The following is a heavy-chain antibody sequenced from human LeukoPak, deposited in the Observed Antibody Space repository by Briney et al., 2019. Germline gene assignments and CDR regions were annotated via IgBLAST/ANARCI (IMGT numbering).Heavy chain of an antibody. CDR1: GFTFSNYW. Sequence: GGSLRLSCAASGFTFSNYWMTWVRQAPGKGLEWVAHINQDGNKKYYVDSVKGRFTIFRDNAKNSLYLQMNSLTAEDTAVYYCATGDYGVHGDYWGQGILVTVSS. CDR2: INQDGNKK. V-gene: IGHV3-7*03. D-gene: IGHD4-17*01. CDR3: ATGDYGVHGDY. J-gene: IGHJ4*02.